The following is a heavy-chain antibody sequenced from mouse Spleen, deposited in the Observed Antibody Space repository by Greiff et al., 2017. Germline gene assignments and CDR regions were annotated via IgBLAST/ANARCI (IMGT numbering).Heavy chain of an antibody. J-gene: IGHJ3*01. D-gene: IGHD1-1*01. CDR1: GYSFTDYN. V-gene: IGHV1-39*01. CDR3: AISIYYGSEARFAY. CDR2: INPNYGTT. Sequence: EVQLQESGPELVKPGASVKISCKASGYSFTDYNMNWVKQSNGKSLEWIGVINPNYGTTSYNQKFKGKATLTVDQSSSTAYMQLNSLTSEDSAVYYCAISIYYGSEARFAYWGQGTLVTVSA.